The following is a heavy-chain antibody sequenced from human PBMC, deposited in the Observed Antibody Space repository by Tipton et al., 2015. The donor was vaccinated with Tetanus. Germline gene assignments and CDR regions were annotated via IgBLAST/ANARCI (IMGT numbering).Heavy chain of an antibody. D-gene: IGHD3-16*02. J-gene: IGHJ4*02. CDR3: ARDYPDFDY. CDR2: TYGDGST. CDR1: GFAVSTSW. V-gene: IGHV3-53*01. Sequence: SLRLSCAYSGFAVSTSWMHWVRQAPGKGLEWVSLTYGDGSTYYADSVKGRFTISRDNSKNTLYLQMSNLRAEDTAVYYCARDYPDFDYWGQGTLVTVSS.